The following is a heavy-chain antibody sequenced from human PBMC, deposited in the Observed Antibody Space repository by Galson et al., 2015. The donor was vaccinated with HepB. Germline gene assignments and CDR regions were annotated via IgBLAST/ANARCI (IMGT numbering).Heavy chain of an antibody. V-gene: IGHV4-59*01. Sequence: SETLSLTCSVSGGPISSYYWIWIRQPPGKALEWVGYFYYGGNTKYNPSLESRVTISMDTSKSHLYLQLISVTAADTAVYFCAREHSTAVGAVGPLPGFYTGMDVWGQGTTVTVSS. CDR1: GGPISSYY. CDR2: FYYGGNT. D-gene: IGHD3-16*01. J-gene: IGHJ6*02. CDR3: AREHSTAVGAVGPLPGFYTGMDV.